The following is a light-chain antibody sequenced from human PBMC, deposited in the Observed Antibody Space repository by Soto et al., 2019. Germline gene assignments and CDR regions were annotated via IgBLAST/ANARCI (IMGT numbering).Light chain of an antibody. CDR3: QQSYKSST. CDR1: QSISSY. Sequence: DIQMTQSPSSLSASVGDRVTITCRASQSISSYLNWNQQKPGKAPKLLIYAASSLQSGVPSRFSGSGSGTDFTLTISSLQPEDFATYYCQQSYKSSTFGQGTRLEIK. J-gene: IGKJ5*01. V-gene: IGKV1-39*01. CDR2: AAS.